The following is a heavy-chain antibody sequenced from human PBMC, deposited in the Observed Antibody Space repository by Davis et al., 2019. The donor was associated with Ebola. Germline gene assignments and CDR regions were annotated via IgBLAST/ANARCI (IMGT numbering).Heavy chain of an antibody. CDR3: ARDAAGPGVRFFFDS. CDR1: GITFSSHS. J-gene: IGHJ4*02. Sequence: GGSLRLSCAASGITFSSHSLNWVRQAPGKGLEWVASITGSGGSTYYADSVKGRFTISRDNSKNTLYLQMNGLRVEDTAIYYCARDAAGPGVRFFFDSWGQGTLVTVSS. D-gene: IGHD3-3*01. V-gene: IGHV3-23*01. CDR2: ITGSGGST.